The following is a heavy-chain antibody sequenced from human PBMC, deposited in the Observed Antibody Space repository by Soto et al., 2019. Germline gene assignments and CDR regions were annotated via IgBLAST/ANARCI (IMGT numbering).Heavy chain of an antibody. V-gene: IGHV3-9*01. CDR1: GFTFDDYA. Sequence: GGSLRLSCAASGFTFDDYAMHWVRQAPGKGLEWVSGISWNSGSIGYADSVKGRFTISRDNAKNSLYLQMNSLRAEDTALYYCAKDKLLRSSWYWYFDLWGRGTLVTVSS. CDR2: ISWNSGSI. D-gene: IGHD6-13*01. J-gene: IGHJ2*01. CDR3: AKDKLLRSSWYWYFDL.